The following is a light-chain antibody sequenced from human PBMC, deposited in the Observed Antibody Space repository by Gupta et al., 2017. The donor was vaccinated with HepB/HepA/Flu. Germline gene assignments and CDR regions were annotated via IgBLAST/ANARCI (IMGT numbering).Light chain of an antibody. V-gene: IGLV1-47*01. CDR3: AAWDDSLSGRL. CDR1: NSNIGSRY. Sequence: QSVLTQPPSASGTPGQMVTISCSGSNSNIGSRYVYWYQQPPGTAPKLLIYKNNQRPSGVPDRFSGSKSGTSASLAISGLRSEDEADYYCAAWDDSLSGRLFGTGTKVTVL. J-gene: IGLJ1*01. CDR2: KNN.